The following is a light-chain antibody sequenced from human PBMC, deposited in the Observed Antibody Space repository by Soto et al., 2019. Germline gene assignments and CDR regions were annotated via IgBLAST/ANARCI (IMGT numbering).Light chain of an antibody. Sequence: QSALTQPASVSGSPGQSITISCTGTSSDVGGYNYVSWYQQHPGKAPKLMIYDVSNRPSGVSNRFSGSKSDNTASLTISGLQAEDEADYDCSSYTSSSPLYVFGTGTKVTVL. CDR2: DVS. V-gene: IGLV2-14*01. CDR3: SSYTSSSPLYV. J-gene: IGLJ1*01. CDR1: SSDVGGYNY.